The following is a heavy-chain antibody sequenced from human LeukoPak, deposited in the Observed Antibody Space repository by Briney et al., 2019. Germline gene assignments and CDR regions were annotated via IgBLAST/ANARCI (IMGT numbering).Heavy chain of an antibody. CDR2: INPNSGGT. D-gene: IGHD5-24*01. CDR3: ARTSGRGWYFDY. Sequence: ASVKASCKASGYTFTGYYMHWVRQAPGQGLEWMGWINPNSGGTNYAQKFQGRVTMTRDTSISTAYMELSRLRSDDTAVYYCARTSGRGWYFDYWGQGTLVTVSS. V-gene: IGHV1-2*02. CDR1: GYTFTGYY. J-gene: IGHJ4*02.